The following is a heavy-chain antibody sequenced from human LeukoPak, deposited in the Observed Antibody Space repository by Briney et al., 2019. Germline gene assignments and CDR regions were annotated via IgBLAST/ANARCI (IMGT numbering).Heavy chain of an antibody. CDR1: GFTFSSYS. CDR2: ISSSSSNI. V-gene: IGHV3-21*01. J-gene: IGHJ3*02. D-gene: IGHD5-24*01. CDR3: AKDAPIFNYAFYI. Sequence: PGGSLRLSCAASGFTFSSYSMNWVRQAPGKGLEWVSSISSSSSNIYYADSVKGRFTISRDNSKNTLYLQMNSLRAEDTAVYYCAKDAPIFNYAFYIWGQGTMVTVSS.